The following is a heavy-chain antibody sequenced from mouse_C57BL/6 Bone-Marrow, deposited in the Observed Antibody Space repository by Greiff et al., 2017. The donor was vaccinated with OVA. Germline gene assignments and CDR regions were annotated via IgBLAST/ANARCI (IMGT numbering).Heavy chain of an antibody. D-gene: IGHD1-1*01. Sequence: LEESGAELVKPGASVKISCKASGYAFSSYWMNWVKQRPGKGLEWIGQIYPGDGDTKYNGKFKGKATLTADKSSSTAYMQLRSLPSEDSAVYFCAPITTVVASPYWYFDVWGTGTTVTVSS. V-gene: IGHV1-80*01. CDR3: APITTVVASPYWYFDV. J-gene: IGHJ1*03. CDR2: IYPGDGDT. CDR1: GYAFSSYW.